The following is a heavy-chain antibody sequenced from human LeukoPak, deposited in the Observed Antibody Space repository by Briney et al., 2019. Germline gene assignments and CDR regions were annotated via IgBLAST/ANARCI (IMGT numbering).Heavy chain of an antibody. CDR2: ISNSGSPI. J-gene: IGHJ4*02. V-gene: IGHV3-48*03. CDR3: ARGGSRGYSGYDSN. CDR1: GFTFSSYE. Sequence: PGGSLRLSCAASGFTFSSYEMNWVRQAPGKGLEWVSYISNSGSPIYYADSVKGRFTISRDNAKNSLYLQMNSLRAEDTAVYYCARGGSRGYSGYDSNWGQGTLVTVSS. D-gene: IGHD5-12*01.